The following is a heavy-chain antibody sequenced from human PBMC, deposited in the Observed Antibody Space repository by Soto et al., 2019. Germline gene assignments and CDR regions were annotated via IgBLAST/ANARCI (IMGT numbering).Heavy chain of an antibody. Sequence: GESLKISCKGSGYSFSSYWISWVRQMPWKGLEWMGRIDPSDSYTNYSPSFQGHVTISADKSISTAYLQWSSLKASDTAMYYCARLRGYCSSTSCLNSKMGYYYYYGMYVCGQGTTVTVSS. V-gene: IGHV5-10-1*01. CDR2: IDPSDSYT. CDR3: ARLRGYCSSTSCLNSKMGYYYYYGMYV. J-gene: IGHJ6*02. CDR1: GYSFSSYW. D-gene: IGHD2-2*01.